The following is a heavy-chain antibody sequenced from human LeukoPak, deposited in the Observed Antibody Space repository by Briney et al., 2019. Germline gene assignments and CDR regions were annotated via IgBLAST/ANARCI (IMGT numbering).Heavy chain of an antibody. D-gene: IGHD1-20*01. V-gene: IGHV3-21*01. Sequence: PGGSLRLSCAASGFTFSSYSMNWVRQAPGKGLEWVSSISSSSSYIYYAASVKGRFTISRDNAKNSLYLQMNSLRAEDTAVYYCARARGITGTIDYWGQGTLVTVSS. CDR2: ISSSSSYI. CDR3: ARARGITGTIDY. J-gene: IGHJ4*02. CDR1: GFTFSSYS.